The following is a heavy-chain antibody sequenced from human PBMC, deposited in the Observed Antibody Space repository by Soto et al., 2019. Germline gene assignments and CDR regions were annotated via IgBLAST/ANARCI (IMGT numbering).Heavy chain of an antibody. CDR2: INAGNGHT. Sequence: QVQLVQSGAEVKKPGASLKVSCKASGYTFTSYAMHCVRQAPGQRLEWMGWINAGNGHTKYSQKFQGRVTITRDTSASTAYMELTSLRSEDTAVYYCARSSGFYYVDYWGQGTLVTVSS. J-gene: IGHJ4*02. CDR3: ARSSGFYYVDY. CDR1: GYTFTSYA. D-gene: IGHD3-22*01. V-gene: IGHV1-3*01.